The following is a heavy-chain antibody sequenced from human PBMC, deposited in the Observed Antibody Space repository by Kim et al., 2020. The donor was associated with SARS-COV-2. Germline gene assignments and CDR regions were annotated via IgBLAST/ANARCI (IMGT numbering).Heavy chain of an antibody. CDR2: IYPGDSDT. V-gene: IGHV5-51*01. J-gene: IGHJ3*02. CDR3: ATRWFGELLYAFDI. CDR1: GYSFSTNW. D-gene: IGHD3-10*01. Sequence: GESLKISCKGSGYSFSTNWIGWVRQMPGKGLEWMGIIYPGDSDTRYSPSFQGQVTISADKSINTTYLQRSSVKASDTAMNYCATRWFGELLYAFDIWGQG.